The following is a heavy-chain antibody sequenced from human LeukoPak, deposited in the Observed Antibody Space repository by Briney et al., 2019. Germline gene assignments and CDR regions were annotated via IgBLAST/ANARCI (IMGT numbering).Heavy chain of an antibody. CDR1: GGTFSSYA. V-gene: IGHV1-69*05. CDR2: IIPIFGTA. CDR3: ATVSDYYDSSGYGFDP. J-gene: IGHJ5*02. D-gene: IGHD3-22*01. Sequence: SVKVSCKASGGTFSSYAISWVRQAPGQGLEWMGRIIPIFGTANYAQKFQGRVTITTDESTSTAYMELSSLRSEDTAVYYCATVSDYYDSSGYGFDPWGQGTLVTVSS.